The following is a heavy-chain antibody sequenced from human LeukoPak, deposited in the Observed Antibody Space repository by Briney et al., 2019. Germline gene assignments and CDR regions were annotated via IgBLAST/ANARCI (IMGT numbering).Heavy chain of an antibody. Sequence: GGSLRHSCAASGFTFSSYAMSWVRQAPGKGLEWVSAISGSGGSTYYADSVKGRFTISRDNSKNTLYLQMNSLRAEDTAVYYCATFWGSGSYYYYYMDVWGKGTTVTVSS. V-gene: IGHV3-23*01. CDR3: ATFWGSGSYYYYYMDV. D-gene: IGHD3-10*01. CDR1: GFTFSSYA. J-gene: IGHJ6*03. CDR2: ISGSGGST.